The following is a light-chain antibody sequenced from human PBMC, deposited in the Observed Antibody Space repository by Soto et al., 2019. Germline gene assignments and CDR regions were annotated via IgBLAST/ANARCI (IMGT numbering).Light chain of an antibody. J-gene: IGKJ4*01. CDR2: GAS. CDR1: QSVRDT. V-gene: IGKV3D-15*01. Sequence: EIVLTQSPATLSVSPGERATLSCRASQSVRDTLAWYQQKPGQAPRLLIYGASTRATGIPARFSGIGSGTEFTLTISSLQSEDFAVYYCQQYNNWPLTFGGGTKVDI. CDR3: QQYNNWPLT.